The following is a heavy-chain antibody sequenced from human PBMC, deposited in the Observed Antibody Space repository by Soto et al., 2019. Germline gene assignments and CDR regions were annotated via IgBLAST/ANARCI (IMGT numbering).Heavy chain of an antibody. D-gene: IGHD1-26*01. CDR3: ARGILRPNHYMDV. V-gene: IGHV4-31*01. CDR1: GDSISRGGYF. Sequence: QVQLQESGPGLVKPSQTLSLTCIVSGDSISRGGYFWTWIRQHPGKGLEWIGYIYDSGSAFYNPSLKSPGNMAVDPSKNQFSLKLRSVAAADSAVVYCARGILRPNHYMDVWGKGTAVAVSS. J-gene: IGHJ6*03. CDR2: IYDSGSA.